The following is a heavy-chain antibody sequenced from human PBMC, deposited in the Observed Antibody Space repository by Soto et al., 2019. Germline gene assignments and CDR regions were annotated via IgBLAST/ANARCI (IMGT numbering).Heavy chain of an antibody. D-gene: IGHD3-3*01. CDR1: GFNFSSYA. Sequence: PGGSLRLSCAASGFNFSSYAMSWVRQAPGKGLEWVSAISGSGGSTYYADSVKGRFTISRDNSKNTLYLQMNSLRAEDTAVYYCAKDSLKILEWSYFYFDYWGQGTLVTVSS. V-gene: IGHV3-23*01. J-gene: IGHJ4*02. CDR2: ISGSGGST. CDR3: AKDSLKILEWSYFYFDY.